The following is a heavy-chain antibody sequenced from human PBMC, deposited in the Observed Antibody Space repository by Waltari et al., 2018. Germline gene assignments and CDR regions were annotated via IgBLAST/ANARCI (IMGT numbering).Heavy chain of an antibody. D-gene: IGHD6-19*01. J-gene: IGHJ4*01. Sequence: EVHLVESGGGLVQPGGSLRLSCEASGFAFSTYWMSWVRQAPGKGLEWVANIKKDGSEKYYMDSVKGRFTISRDNAKNSLYLQMSSLRGEDTALYYCASAGAISGWAEASDYWGQRTLVTVSS. CDR3: ASAGAISGWAEASDY. V-gene: IGHV3-7*01. CDR2: IKKDGSEK. CDR1: GFAFSTYW.